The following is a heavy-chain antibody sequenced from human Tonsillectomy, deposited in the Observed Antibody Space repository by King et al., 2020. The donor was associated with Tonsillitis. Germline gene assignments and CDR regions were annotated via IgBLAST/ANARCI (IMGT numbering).Heavy chain of an antibody. V-gene: IGHV3-30*18. Sequence: HVQLVESGGGVVQPGRSLRLSCVVSGFTFSSYGMHWVRQAPGKGLEWVAVISYDGSNKYYADSVKGRFTISRDNSKNTLYLQMNSLRAEDTAVYYFAQGGXPSDDFCIGSXIXYYYGMDVWGQGXTXTVSS. CDR2: ISYDGSNK. CDR3: AQGGXPSDDFCIGSXIXYYYGMDV. J-gene: IGHJ6*02. CDR1: GFTFSSYG. D-gene: IGHD3-3*01.